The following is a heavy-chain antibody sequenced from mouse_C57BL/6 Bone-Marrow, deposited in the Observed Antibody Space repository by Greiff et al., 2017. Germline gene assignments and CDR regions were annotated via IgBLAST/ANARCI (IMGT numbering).Heavy chain of an antibody. CDR1: GYTFTSYW. Sequence: QVQLQQPGAELVKPGASVKMSCKASGYTFTSYWITWVKQRPGQGLEWIGDIYPTSGRTKYNEKFKSKAILTVDTSSNTAYMQLSSRTSEDAAVFYCARSGPLGRSFDYWGQGTTLTVSA. CDR2: IYPTSGRT. V-gene: IGHV1-55*01. CDR3: ARSGPLGRSFDY. D-gene: IGHD4-1*01. J-gene: IGHJ2*01.